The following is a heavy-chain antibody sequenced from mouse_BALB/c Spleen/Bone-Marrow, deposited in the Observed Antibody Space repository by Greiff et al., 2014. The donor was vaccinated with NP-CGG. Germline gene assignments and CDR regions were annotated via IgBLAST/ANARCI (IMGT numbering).Heavy chain of an antibody. V-gene: IGHV5-4*02. CDR2: ISYGGSYI. CDR3: ARDRGVQGYAMDY. Sequence: EVQGVESGGGLVKPGGSLKLSCAASGFTFSDFYMYWVRQTPEKRLEWVATISYGGSYIYYPDSVKGRFTTSRDDAKNNLYLQMSSLKSEDTAMYYCARDRGVQGYAMDYWGQGTSVTVSS. CDR1: GFTFSDFY. J-gene: IGHJ4*01. D-gene: IGHD2-14*01.